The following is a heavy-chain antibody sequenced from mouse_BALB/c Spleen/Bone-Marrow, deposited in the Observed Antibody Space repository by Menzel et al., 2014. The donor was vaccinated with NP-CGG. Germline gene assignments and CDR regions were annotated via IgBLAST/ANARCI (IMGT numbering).Heavy chain of an antibody. CDR3: ARRGYYGSSYYFDY. CDR1: GYAFSSYW. J-gene: IGHJ2*01. V-gene: IGHV1-80*01. D-gene: IGHD1-1*01. CDR2: IYPGDGDT. Sequence: GQLQQSGAELVRPGSSVKISCKASGYAFSSYWMNWVKQRPGQGLEWIGQIYPGDGDTNYNGKFKGKATLTADKSSSTAYMQLSSLTSEDSAVYFCARRGYYGSSYYFDYCGPATTLTVS.